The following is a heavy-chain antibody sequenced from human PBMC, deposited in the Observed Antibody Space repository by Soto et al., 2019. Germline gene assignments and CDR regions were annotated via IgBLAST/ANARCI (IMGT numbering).Heavy chain of an antibody. J-gene: IGHJ4*02. CDR1: GGTFSSYT. CDR2: ISPILGIA. CDR3: AREPSYSSAGELKD. V-gene: IGHV1-69*08. D-gene: IGHD6-25*01. Sequence: QVQLVQSGAEVKKPGSSVKVSCKASGGTFSSYTISWVRQAPGQGLEWMGRISPILGIANYAQKFQGRVTITADKSTSTAYRELSSLRSEDTAVYYCAREPSYSSAGELKDWGQGTLVTVSS.